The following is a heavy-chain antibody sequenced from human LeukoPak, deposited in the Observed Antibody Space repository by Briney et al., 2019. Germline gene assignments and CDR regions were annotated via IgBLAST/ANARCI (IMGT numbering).Heavy chain of an antibody. CDR2: LYHVGRT. J-gene: IGHJ5*02. Sequence: SQTLSLTCAVSGGPISCVGYSGSSIRQPPRKGLEWFGYLYHVGRTSYNPSLKSRVTISIDRSKNQFSLKLTSVTAADTAVYYCARDLSYYYGSGSYYSPWGPGTLVTVSS. V-gene: IGHV4-30-2*01. CDR3: ARDLSYYYGSGSYYSP. D-gene: IGHD3-10*01. CDR1: GGPISCVGYS.